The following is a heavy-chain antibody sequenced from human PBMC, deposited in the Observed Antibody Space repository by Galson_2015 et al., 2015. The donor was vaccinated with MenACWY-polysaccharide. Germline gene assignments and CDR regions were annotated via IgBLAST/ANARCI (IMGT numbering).Heavy chain of an antibody. J-gene: IGHJ4*02. D-gene: IGHD3-10*02. V-gene: IGHV3-23*01. Sequence: SLRLSCAGSGLTFSSYGMGWVRQAPGKGLEWVSGLSPTTGNTYYADSVRGRFTISRDNSKNTLYLQMASLRAEDTALYYCAKGAAHYVPGNYYDYPGQGTRVTVSS. CDR3: AKGAAHYVPGNYYDY. CDR1: GLTFSSYG. CDR2: LSPTTGNT.